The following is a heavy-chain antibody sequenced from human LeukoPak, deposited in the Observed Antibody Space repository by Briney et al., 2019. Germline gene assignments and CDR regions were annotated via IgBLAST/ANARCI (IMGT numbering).Heavy chain of an antibody. V-gene: IGHV4-30-2*01. CDR2: INHSGST. D-gene: IGHD3-9*01. CDR3: ARGVLRYFDWLTNWFDP. CDR1: GGSISSGGYY. J-gene: IGHJ5*02. Sequence: SQTLSLTCTVSGGSISSGGYYWSWIRQPPGKGLEWIGEINHSGSTNYNPSLKSRVTISVDTSKNQFSLKLSSVTAADTAVYYCARGVLRYFDWLTNWFDPWGQGTLVTVSS.